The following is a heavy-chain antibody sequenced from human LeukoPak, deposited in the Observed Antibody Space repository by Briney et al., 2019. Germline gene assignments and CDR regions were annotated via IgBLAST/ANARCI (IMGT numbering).Heavy chain of an antibody. D-gene: IGHD6-25*01. V-gene: IGHV4-39*01. CDR3: ARHPSSAWHADY. Sequence: SETLSLTCTVSRGSISTSSYCWGWIRQPPGKGLEWIGSISYSGTTYYNPSLKSRVTISVDTSNNQFSLGLTSVTAADTAVYFCARHPSSAWHADYWGHGTLVTVSS. CDR2: ISYSGTT. CDR1: RGSISTSSYC. J-gene: IGHJ4*01.